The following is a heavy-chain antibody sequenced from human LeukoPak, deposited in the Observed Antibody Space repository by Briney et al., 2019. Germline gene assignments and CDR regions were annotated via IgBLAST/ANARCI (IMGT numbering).Heavy chain of an antibody. J-gene: IGHJ4*02. D-gene: IGHD6-6*01. Sequence: GGTLRLSCAASGFTFSSYDMSWVRQAPGKGLEWVSSISSSSSYIYYADSVKGRFTISRDNAKNSLYLQMNSLRAEDTAVYYCAREAYSSSSPSYWGQGTLVTVSS. CDR3: AREAYSSSSPSY. V-gene: IGHV3-21*04. CDR2: ISSSSSYI. CDR1: GFTFSSYD.